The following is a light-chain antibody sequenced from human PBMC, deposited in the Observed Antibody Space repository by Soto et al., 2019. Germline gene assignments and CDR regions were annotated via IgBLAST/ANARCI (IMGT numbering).Light chain of an antibody. J-gene: IGKJ1*01. CDR1: QSVSSN. CDR2: GAS. CDR3: QQRTDRPPWT. V-gene: IGKV3-15*01. Sequence: EIVMRQSQAKLSVFAGERATISCRASQSVSSNLAWYQQKPGQAPRLLIYGASTRATGIPARFSGSGSGTEFTLTISSLQSEDFAVYYCQQRTDRPPWTFGQGTKVDIK.